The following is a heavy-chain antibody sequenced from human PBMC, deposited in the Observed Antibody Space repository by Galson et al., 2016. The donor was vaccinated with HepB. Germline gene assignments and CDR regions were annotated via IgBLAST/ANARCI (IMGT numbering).Heavy chain of an antibody. V-gene: IGHV3-30*18. Sequence: SLRLSCAASGFTFSSYGMHWVRQAPGKGLEWVAVISYDGKSRYYADSLKDRFAISRDDSKSTLYLQMHSLRGEDTAIYYCAKDSRANWGRGYYLDHWGQGALVTVHS. CDR2: ISYDGKSR. J-gene: IGHJ4*02. CDR1: GFTFSSYG. CDR3: AKDSRANWGRGYYLDH. D-gene: IGHD7-27*01.